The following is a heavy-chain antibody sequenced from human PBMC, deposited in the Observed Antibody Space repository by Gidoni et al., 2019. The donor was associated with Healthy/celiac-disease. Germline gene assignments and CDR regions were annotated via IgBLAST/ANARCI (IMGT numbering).Heavy chain of an antibody. CDR1: GFTFSSYG. Sequence: QVQLVESGGGVVKPGRSLRLSCAASGFTFSSYGMHWVRQAPVKGLEWVAVIWYDGSNKYYADSVKGRFTISRDNSKNTLYLQMNSLRAEDTAVYYCVRVTRGAFDIWGQGTMVTVSS. CDR2: IWYDGSNK. CDR3: VRVTRGAFDI. V-gene: IGHV3-33*01. J-gene: IGHJ3*02. D-gene: IGHD2-21*02.